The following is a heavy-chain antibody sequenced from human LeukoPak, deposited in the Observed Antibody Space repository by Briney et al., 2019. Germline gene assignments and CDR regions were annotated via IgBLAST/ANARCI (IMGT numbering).Heavy chain of an antibody. J-gene: IGHJ4*02. Sequence: PGGTLRLSCAASGFTFSSYGMSWVRQAPGKGLEWVSAISGSGGSTYYADSVKGRFTISRDNSKNTLYLQMNRLRAEDTAVYYCAKEVAAEGLVITHWGQGTLVTVSS. CDR2: ISGSGGST. CDR3: AKEVAAEGLVITH. V-gene: IGHV3-23*01. D-gene: IGHD3-9*01. CDR1: GFTFSSYG.